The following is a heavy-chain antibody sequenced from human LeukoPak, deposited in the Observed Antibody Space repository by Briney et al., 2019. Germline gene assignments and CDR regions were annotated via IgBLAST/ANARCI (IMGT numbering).Heavy chain of an antibody. V-gene: IGHV3-30*02. CDR3: AKASYRQQLVHPDY. CDR1: GFSFTNAW. CDR2: IRYDGSNK. J-gene: IGHJ4*02. D-gene: IGHD6-13*01. Sequence: GGSLRLSCAASGFSFTNAWMSWVRQAPGKGLEWVAFIRYDGSNKYYADSVKGRFTISRDNSKNTLYLQMNSLRAEDTAVYYCAKASYRQQLVHPDYWGQGTLVTVSS.